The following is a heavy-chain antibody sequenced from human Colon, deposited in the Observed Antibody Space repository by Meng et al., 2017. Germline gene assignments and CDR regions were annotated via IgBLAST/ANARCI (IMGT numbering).Heavy chain of an antibody. Sequence: GESLKISCAASGFTFSDYYMSWIRQAPGKGLEWVSYISSSGSTIYYADSVKGRFTTSRDNAKNSLYLQMNSLRAEDTAVYYCARALGRWLQLVGLVGPNDAFDIWGQGTMVTVSS. J-gene: IGHJ3*02. CDR3: ARALGRWLQLVGLVGPNDAFDI. D-gene: IGHD5-24*01. V-gene: IGHV3-11*01. CDR2: ISSSGSTI. CDR1: GFTFSDYY.